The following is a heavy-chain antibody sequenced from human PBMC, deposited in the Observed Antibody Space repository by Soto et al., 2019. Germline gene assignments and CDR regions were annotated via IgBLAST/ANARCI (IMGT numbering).Heavy chain of an antibody. CDR1: GYTFTSYG. CDR2: INPYNGNT. CDR3: AREYCDSTRCFLPDY. D-gene: IGHD2-2*01. Sequence: ASVKVSCKASGYTFTSYGISWVRQAPGQGLEWMGWINPYNGNTNDTQKLQGRVTMTTDTSTSTAYMELRSLRSDDTAVYYCAREYCDSTRCFLPDYWGQGALVTVSS. J-gene: IGHJ4*02. V-gene: IGHV1-18*01.